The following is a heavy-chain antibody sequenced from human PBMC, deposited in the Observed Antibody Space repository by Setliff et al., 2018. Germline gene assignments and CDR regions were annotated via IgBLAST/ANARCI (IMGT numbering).Heavy chain of an antibody. V-gene: IGHV4-4*07. D-gene: IGHD6-19*01. Sequence: LSLTCTVSGGPISMYYWSWIRQPAGKGLEWIGHIYIGGSDNYNPSLKSRVTMSIDTSKNQFSLKLNSVTAADMAVYYCAREQWLDPPGYYYMDVWAKGTTVTVS. J-gene: IGHJ6*03. CDR2: IYIGGSD. CDR3: AREQWLDPPGYYYMDV. CDR1: GGPISMYY.